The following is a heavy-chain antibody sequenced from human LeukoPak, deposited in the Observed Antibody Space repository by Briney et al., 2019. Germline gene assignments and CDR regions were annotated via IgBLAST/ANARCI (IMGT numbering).Heavy chain of an antibody. CDR3: ARDFRNFDWLLETNWFDP. V-gene: IGHV1-18*01. D-gene: IGHD3-9*01. Sequence: ASVKVSCKASGYTFTSYGISWVRQAPGQGLEWMGWISAYNGNTNYAQKLQGRVTMTTDTSTSAAYMELRSLRSDDTAVYYCARDFRNFDWLLETNWFDPWGQGTLVTVSS. CDR1: GYTFTSYG. CDR2: ISAYNGNT. J-gene: IGHJ5*02.